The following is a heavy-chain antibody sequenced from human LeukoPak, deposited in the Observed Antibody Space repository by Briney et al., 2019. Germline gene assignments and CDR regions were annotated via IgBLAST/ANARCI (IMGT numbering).Heavy chain of an antibody. CDR3: ARLRDWFDP. V-gene: IGHV4-59*01. J-gene: IGHJ5*02. Sequence: PSETLSLTCTVSGGSISSYYWSWIRQPPGKGLEWIGYIYYSGSTNYNPSLKSRVTISVGTSKNQFSLKLSSVTAADTAVYYCARLRDWFDPWGQGTLVTVSS. CDR2: IYYSGST. CDR1: GGSISSYY.